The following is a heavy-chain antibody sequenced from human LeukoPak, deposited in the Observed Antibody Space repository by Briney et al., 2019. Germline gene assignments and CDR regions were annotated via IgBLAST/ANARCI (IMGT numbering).Heavy chain of an antibody. CDR3: ARGLAAAGTAY. V-gene: IGHV3-20*04. J-gene: IGHJ4*02. CDR2: INWNGGGT. D-gene: IGHD6-13*01. Sequence: GGXLRLSCAASGFTFDDYGMRWVRQAPGKGVEGVSGINWNGGGTVYADSVKGGFTISRDNAKNSLYLQMNSLRAEDTALYYCARGLAAAGTAYWGQGTLVTVSS. CDR1: GFTFDDYG.